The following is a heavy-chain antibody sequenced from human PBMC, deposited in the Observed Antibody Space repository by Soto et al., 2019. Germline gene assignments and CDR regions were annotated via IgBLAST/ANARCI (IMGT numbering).Heavy chain of an antibody. Sequence: EVQLLESGGGLVQPGGSLRLSCAASGFSFSSYGMTWVRQAPGKGLEWVSTISNSGGSTYYADSVRGRFTISRDNSENTRYLQMKTRRAEDTAVYYCAKGGGSEGGCVWGQGTTVTVSS. D-gene: IGHD1-26*01. CDR2: ISNSGGST. CDR3: AKGGGSEGGCV. V-gene: IGHV3-23*01. CDR1: GFSFSSYG. J-gene: IGHJ6*02.